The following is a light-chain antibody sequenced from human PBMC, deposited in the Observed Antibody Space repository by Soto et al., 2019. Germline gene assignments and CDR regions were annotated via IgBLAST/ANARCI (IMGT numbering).Light chain of an antibody. V-gene: IGKV4-1*01. Sequence: DIVLTQSPHSLVVSLGERATINCESSQSVFFRSKNKNYLAWYQQKAGQPPKLLIHWASTRASGVPGRFSGSGSGTDFTLTISSRQAEDVAVYYCQKYYTTPLTFGGGTKVEIK. J-gene: IGKJ4*01. CDR1: QSVFFRSKNKNY. CDR2: WAS. CDR3: QKYYTTPLT.